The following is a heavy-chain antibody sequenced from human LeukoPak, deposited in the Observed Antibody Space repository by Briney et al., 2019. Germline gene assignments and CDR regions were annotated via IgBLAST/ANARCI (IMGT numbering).Heavy chain of an antibody. CDR1: GFTFSSYA. Sequence: PVRSLRLPCAASGFTFSSYAITWVRQAPGKGLEWVSAISGSGGATYYPDSVKGRFIISRDNSKNTVYLQINSLRAEDTAVYYCAKRAPYYFDNWGQGTLVTVSS. V-gene: IGHV3-23*01. CDR3: AKRAPYYFDN. CDR2: ISGSGGAT. J-gene: IGHJ4*02.